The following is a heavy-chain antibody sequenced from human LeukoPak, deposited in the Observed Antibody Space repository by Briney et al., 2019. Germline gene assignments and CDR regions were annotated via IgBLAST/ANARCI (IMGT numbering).Heavy chain of an antibody. D-gene: IGHD4-17*01. CDR1: GYTFTSYG. Sequence: ASVKVSCKASGYTFTSYGISWVRQAPVQGLEWMGWISAYNGNTNYAQKLQGRVTMTTDTSTSTAYMELRSLRSDDTAVYYCARVHRGDYAKNCDYWGQGTLVTVSS. CDR3: ARVHRGDYAKNCDY. V-gene: IGHV1-18*01. CDR2: ISAYNGNT. J-gene: IGHJ4*02.